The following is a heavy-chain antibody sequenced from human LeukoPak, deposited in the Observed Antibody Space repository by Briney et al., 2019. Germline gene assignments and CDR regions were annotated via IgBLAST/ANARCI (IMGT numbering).Heavy chain of an antibody. CDR3: ARVKADSSGYYLFDY. Sequence: SQTLSLTCAVSGGSISSGGYSWSWIRQPPGKGLEWIGYIYHSGSTYYNPSLKSRATISVDRSKNQFSLKLSSVTAADTAVYYCARVKADSSGYYLFDYWGQGTLVTVSS. V-gene: IGHV4-30-2*01. CDR2: IYHSGST. D-gene: IGHD3-22*01. CDR1: GGSISSGGYS. J-gene: IGHJ4*02.